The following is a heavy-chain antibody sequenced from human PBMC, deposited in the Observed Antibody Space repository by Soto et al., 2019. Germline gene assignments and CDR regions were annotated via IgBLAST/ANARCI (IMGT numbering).Heavy chain of an antibody. CDR1: GYTFTSYG. J-gene: IGHJ4*02. V-gene: IGHV1-18*01. D-gene: IGHD5-12*01. Sequence: QVQLVQSGAEVKKPGASVKVSCKASGYTFTSYGISWVRQAPGQGLEWMGWISAYNGNTNYAQKLQGRVTMTTDTPTSTADMEPRSMRSAETAAYYCARDNGYEADYWGQGTLVTVSS. CDR3: ARDNGYEADY. CDR2: ISAYNGNT.